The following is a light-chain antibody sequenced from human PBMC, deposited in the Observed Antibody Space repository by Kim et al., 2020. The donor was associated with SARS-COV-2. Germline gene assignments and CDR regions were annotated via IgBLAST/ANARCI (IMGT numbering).Light chain of an antibody. Sequence: ETVMTQSPAALSVSPGEGVTLSCRASQRINNNLAWYHQKPGQAPRLVIYGASTRATGIPARFSGSGSGTEFTLTISSLQPEDSAVYYCQQYYLWPRTFGVGTKVDIK. V-gene: IGKV3-15*01. CDR3: QQYYLWPRT. CDR2: GAS. J-gene: IGKJ4*02. CDR1: QRINNN.